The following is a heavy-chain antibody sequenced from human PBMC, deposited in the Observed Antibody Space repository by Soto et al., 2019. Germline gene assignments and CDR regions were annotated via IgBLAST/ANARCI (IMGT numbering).Heavy chain of an antibody. CDR2: IRSKANSYAK. V-gene: IGHV3-73*02. Sequence: EVQLVESGGGLVQPGGSLKLSCAASGFTFSGSAMHWVRQASGKGLEWVGRIRSKANSYAKAYAASVKGRFTISRDDSKNTAYLQMNSLKTEDTAVYYCTRYNDYVWGSYRPDAFDIWGQGTMVTVSS. J-gene: IGHJ3*02. D-gene: IGHD3-16*02. CDR3: TRYNDYVWGSYRPDAFDI. CDR1: GFTFSGSA.